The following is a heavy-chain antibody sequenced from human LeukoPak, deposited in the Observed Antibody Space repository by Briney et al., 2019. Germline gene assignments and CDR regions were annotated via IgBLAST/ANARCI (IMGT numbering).Heavy chain of an antibody. Sequence: PGGSLRLSCAASGFTFSSCDMHWVRQAPGKGLEWVSVIYSGGTTYYTDSVKGRFTISRDNSKNTLYLQMNSLRAEDTAVYYCARVPQGDYWGQGTLVTVSS. CDR2: IYSGGTT. J-gene: IGHJ4*02. CDR3: ARVPQGDY. V-gene: IGHV3-53*01. CDR1: GFTFSSCD.